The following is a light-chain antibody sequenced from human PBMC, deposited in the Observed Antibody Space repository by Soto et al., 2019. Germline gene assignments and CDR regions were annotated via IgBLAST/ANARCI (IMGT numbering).Light chain of an antibody. Sequence: EIVMTQSPSTLSVSPGERATLSCRASQSVSSSYLAWYQQKPGQAPRLLIYGASSRATGIPDRFSGSGSGTDFTLTISSLEPEDFAVYYCQQYGSSPPITFGQGTRLEI. CDR3: QQYGSSPPIT. CDR2: GAS. J-gene: IGKJ5*01. V-gene: IGKV3-20*01. CDR1: QSVSSSY.